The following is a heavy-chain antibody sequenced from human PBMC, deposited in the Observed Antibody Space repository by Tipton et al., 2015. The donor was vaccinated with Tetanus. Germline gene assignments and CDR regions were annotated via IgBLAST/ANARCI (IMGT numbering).Heavy chain of an antibody. Sequence: TLSLTCTVSVGPISSYYWSWIRQPPGKGLEWIGYIYYSGSPNYTPSLKSRVTISVDTSKNQFSLKLSSVTAADTAVYYCARHTNFWSGYYIVYWGQGTLVTVSS. J-gene: IGHJ4*02. CDR2: IYYSGSP. CDR3: ARHTNFWSGYYIVY. CDR1: VGPISSYY. D-gene: IGHD3-3*01. V-gene: IGHV4-59*08.